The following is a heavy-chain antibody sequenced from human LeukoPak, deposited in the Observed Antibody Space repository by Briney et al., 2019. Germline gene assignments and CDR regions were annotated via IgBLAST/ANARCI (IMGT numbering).Heavy chain of an antibody. D-gene: IGHD3-3*01. CDR2: IYTSGST. V-gene: IGHV4-61*02. CDR1: GVSFSSGSYY. J-gene: IGHJ4*02. CDR3: AREGYDFWSGYAAIDY. Sequence: SQTLSLTCTVSGVSFSSGSYYWGWLRQPAGKGLDWLGRIYTSGSTNYNPSLKSRVTISVNPSKNQYSLKLSSVTAADTAVYYCAREGYDFWSGYAAIDYWGQGTLVTVSS.